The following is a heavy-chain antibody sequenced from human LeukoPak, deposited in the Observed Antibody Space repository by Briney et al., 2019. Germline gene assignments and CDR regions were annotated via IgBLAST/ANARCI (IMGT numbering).Heavy chain of an antibody. Sequence: GGSLRLSCAASGFTFSPYWMHWVRQAPGKGLVWVSRINSDGSSTSYADSVKGRFTISRDNAKNTLYLQMNSLRAEGTGVYYCARDRNSGSSYENLFVYWGQGTLLTVSS. CDR2: INSDGSST. V-gene: IGHV3-74*01. CDR3: ARDRNSGSSYENLFVY. CDR1: GFTFSPYW. D-gene: IGHD1-26*01. J-gene: IGHJ4*02.